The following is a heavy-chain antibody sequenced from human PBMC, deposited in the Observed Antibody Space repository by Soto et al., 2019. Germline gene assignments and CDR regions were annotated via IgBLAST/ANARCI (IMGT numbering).Heavy chain of an antibody. CDR2: TYYRSKWYY. CDR1: GYSVSSNSAG. Sequence: SHTLSLTCAITGYSVSSNSAGLSWVRQSPSRGLEWLGRTYYRSKWYYEYAVSVRGRITINPDTSKNQYSLQLNPVTPEDTAVYFCARGEQYSGRIFDYWGQGTLVTVSS. V-gene: IGHV6-1*01. CDR3: ARGEQYSGRIFDY. J-gene: IGHJ4*01. D-gene: IGHD1-26*01.